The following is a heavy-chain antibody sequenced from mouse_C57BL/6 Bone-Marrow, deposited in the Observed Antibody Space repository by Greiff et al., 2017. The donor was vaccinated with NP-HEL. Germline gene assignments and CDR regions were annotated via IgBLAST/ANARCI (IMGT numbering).Heavy chain of an antibody. V-gene: IGHV5-6*01. CDR2: ISSGGIYT. CDR3: ARHELRAY. CDR1: GFTFSSYG. J-gene: IGHJ3*01. Sequence: EVKLVESGGDLVKPGGSLKLSCAASGFTFSSYGMSWVRQTPDKRLEWVATISSGGIYTYYPDSVKGRFTISRDNAKNTLYLQMSSLKSEDTAMYYCARHELRAYWGQGTLVTVSA.